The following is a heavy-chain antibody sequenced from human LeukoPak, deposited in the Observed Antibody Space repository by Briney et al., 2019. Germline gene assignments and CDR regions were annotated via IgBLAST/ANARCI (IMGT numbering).Heavy chain of an antibody. V-gene: IGHV4-59*08. CDR2: IYYSGST. Sequence: SETLSLTCTVSGGSISSYYWSWIRQPPGKGLEWIGYIYYSGSTNYNPSLKSRVTISVDTSKNQFSLKLSSVTAADTAVYYCARGVGLTQGGTFDYWGQGTLVTVSS. J-gene: IGHJ4*02. CDR3: ARGVGLTQGGTFDY. CDR1: GGSISSYY. D-gene: IGHD1-26*01.